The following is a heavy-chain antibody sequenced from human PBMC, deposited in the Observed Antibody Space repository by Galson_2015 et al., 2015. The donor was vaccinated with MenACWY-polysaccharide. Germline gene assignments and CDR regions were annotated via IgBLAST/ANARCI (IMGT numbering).Heavy chain of an antibody. CDR3: ARGDFHDSSGHYVDAFDV. CDR2: IRQDGSDE. CDR1: GFTFSTYW. J-gene: IGHJ3*01. V-gene: IGHV3-7*03. Sequence: SLRLSCAASGFTFSTYWMSWVRQAPGKGLEWVANIRQDGSDEYYVDSVKGRFTISRDNAKNSLYLHMKSLRAEDTAVYYCARGDFHDSSGHYVDAFDVWGQGTMVTVSS. D-gene: IGHD3-22*01.